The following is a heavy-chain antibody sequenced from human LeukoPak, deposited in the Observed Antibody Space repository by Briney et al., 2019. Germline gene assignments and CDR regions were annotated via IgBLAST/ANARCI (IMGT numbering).Heavy chain of an antibody. CDR1: GFTFSSYA. V-gene: IGHV3-21*01. CDR2: ISSSTSYI. CDR3: ARAGGSTVSHSDY. D-gene: IGHD4-17*01. J-gene: IGHJ4*02. Sequence: GGSLRLSCAASGFTFSSYAMSWVRQAPGKGLEWVSSISSSTSYIYYADSVKGRFTISKDNAKNSLYLQMNSLRAEDTAVYYCARAGGSTVSHSDYWGQGTLVTVSP.